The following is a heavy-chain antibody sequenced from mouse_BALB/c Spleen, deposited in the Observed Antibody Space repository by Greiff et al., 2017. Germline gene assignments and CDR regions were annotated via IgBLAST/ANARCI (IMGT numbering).Heavy chain of an antibody. CDR1: GFSLSRYS. CDR3: ARNGPTVVAPFAY. V-gene: IGHV2-6-4*01. J-gene: IGHJ3*01. CDR2: IWGGGST. D-gene: IGHD1-1*01. Sequence: VKLMESGPGLVAPSQSLSITCTVSGFSLSRYSVHWVRQPPGKGLEWLGMIWGGGSTDYNSALKSRLSISKDNSKSQVFLKMNSLQTDDTAMYYCARNGPTVVAPFAYWGQGTLVTVSA.